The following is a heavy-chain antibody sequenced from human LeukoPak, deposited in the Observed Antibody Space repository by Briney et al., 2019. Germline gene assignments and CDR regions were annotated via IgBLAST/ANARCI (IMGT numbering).Heavy chain of an antibody. J-gene: IGHJ6*03. V-gene: IGHV1-2*02. CDR1: GYTFTGYY. Sequence: ASVKVSCEASGYTFTGYYMHWVRQAPGQGLEWMGWINPNSGGTNYAQKFQGRVTMTRDTSISTAYMELSRLRSDDTAVYYCARGGWNDVYYYYYYMDVWGKGTTVTVSS. CDR2: INPNSGGT. CDR3: ARGGWNDVYYYYYYMDV. D-gene: IGHD1-1*01.